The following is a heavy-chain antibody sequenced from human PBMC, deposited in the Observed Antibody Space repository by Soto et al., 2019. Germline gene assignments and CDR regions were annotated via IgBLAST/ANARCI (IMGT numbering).Heavy chain of an antibody. V-gene: IGHV1-69*13. J-gene: IGHJ6*02. D-gene: IGHD3-16*02. CDR2: IVPMFGTT. CDR3: ASGTPATFGGLTVYYYYGMDV. Sequence: SVKVSCKTSGGIFSSYAFNWVRQAPGQGLEWMGRIVPMFGTTNYTQKFQGRVTITADGSTSAVYMDLSRLRSDDTAVYYCASGTPATFGGLTVYYYYGMDVWGQGTTVTVSS. CDR1: GGIFSSYA.